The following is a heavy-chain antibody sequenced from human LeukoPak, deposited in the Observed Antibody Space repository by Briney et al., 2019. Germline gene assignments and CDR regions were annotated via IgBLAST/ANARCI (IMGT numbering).Heavy chain of an antibody. CDR2: IIPNFSIA. V-gene: IGHV1-69*04. Sequence: SVKVSCKASGGTFSSYAISWVRQAPGQGLEWMGRIIPNFSIANYAQKFQGRVTITADKSTSTAYMELSSLRSEDTAVYYGARGIVVVGVEYYFDYWGPGTLVTVS. CDR1: GGTFSSYA. J-gene: IGHJ4*02. CDR3: ARGIVVVGVEYYFDY. D-gene: IGHD3-22*01.